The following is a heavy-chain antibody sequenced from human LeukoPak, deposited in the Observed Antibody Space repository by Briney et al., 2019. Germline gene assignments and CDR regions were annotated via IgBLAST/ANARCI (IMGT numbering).Heavy chain of an antibody. CDR1: GFTFSNCA. CDR2: ISSYGDKT. J-gene: IGHJ6*02. CDR3: ARDSYEYYYGMDV. Sequence: RGSLRLSCSASGFTFSNCAMHWVRQAPGKGPEYVSVISSYGDKTYYADSVKGRFTISRDNSKNTVSLQMSSLRAEDTAVYYCARDSYEYYYGMDVWGQGTTVTVSS. V-gene: IGHV3-64D*06. D-gene: IGHD3-3*01.